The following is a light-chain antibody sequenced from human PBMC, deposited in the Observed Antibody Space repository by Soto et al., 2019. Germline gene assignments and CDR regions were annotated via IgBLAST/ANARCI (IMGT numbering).Light chain of an antibody. CDR2: WAS. J-gene: IGKJ1*01. CDR3: QQYFTSPWT. V-gene: IGKV4-1*01. CDR1: QSILDRSKNKYY. Sequence: DIVMTQSPDSLAVSLGERATFNCKSSQSILDRSKNKYYLAWYQQKSGQPPKLLIYWASLREPGVPDRFTGSGSGTDFTRTISSLQAEDVAVYYCQQYFTSPWTFGQGTKVEI.